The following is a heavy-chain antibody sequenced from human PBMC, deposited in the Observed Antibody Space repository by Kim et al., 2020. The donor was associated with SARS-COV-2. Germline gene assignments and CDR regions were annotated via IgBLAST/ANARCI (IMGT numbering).Heavy chain of an antibody. V-gene: IGHV3-9*01. Sequence: GGSLRLSCEMSGFKFERFPVNWVRQPPGKDLEWVSGLSLDSDRIGYADSVKGRFTVSRDKAKDTLYLQMDSLRIEDTAFYYCTRDLVPGGADYWGQGTLVTVSS. J-gene: IGHJ4*02. CDR1: GFKFERFP. CDR2: LSLDSDRI. D-gene: IGHD6-6*01. CDR3: TRDLVPGGADY.